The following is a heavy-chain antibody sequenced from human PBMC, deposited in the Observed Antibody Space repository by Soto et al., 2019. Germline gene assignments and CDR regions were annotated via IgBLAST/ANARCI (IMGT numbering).Heavy chain of an antibody. D-gene: IGHD4-17*01. CDR1: GGTFSSYA. V-gene: IGHV1-69*13. CDR3: ARDLAGDYARYYGMDV. Sequence: SVKVSCKASGGTFSSYAISWVRQAPGQGLEWMGGIIPIFGTANYAQKFQGRATITADESTSTAYMELSSLRSEDTAVYYCARDLAGDYARYYGMDVWGQGTTVTVSS. J-gene: IGHJ6*02. CDR2: IIPIFGTA.